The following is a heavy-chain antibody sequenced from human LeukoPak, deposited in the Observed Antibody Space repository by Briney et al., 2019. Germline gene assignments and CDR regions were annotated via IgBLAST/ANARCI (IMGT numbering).Heavy chain of an antibody. CDR1: GYTFTGYY. D-gene: IGHD3-22*01. Sequence: ASVKVSCKASGYTFTGYYMHWVRQAPGQGLEWMGWINPNSGGTNYAQKFQGRVTMTRDTSISTAYMELSRLRSDDTAVYYCARHLYYDSSGYYYPNESAFDIWGQGTMVTVSS. V-gene: IGHV1-2*02. CDR2: INPNSGGT. J-gene: IGHJ3*02. CDR3: ARHLYYDSSGYYYPNESAFDI.